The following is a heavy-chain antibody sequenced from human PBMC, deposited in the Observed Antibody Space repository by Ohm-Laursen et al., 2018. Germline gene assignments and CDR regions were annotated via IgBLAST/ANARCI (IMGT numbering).Heavy chain of an antibody. Sequence: PSDTLSLTCAVYGGSFSGYYWSWIRQPPGKGLEWIGEINHSGSTNYNPSLKSRVTISVDTSKNQFSLKLSSVTAADTAVYYCARTTGTYYDFWSGPLSAAFDIWGQGTMVTVSS. D-gene: IGHD3-3*01. CDR3: ARTTGTYYDFWSGPLSAAFDI. CDR2: INHSGST. V-gene: IGHV4-34*01. CDR1: GGSFSGYY. J-gene: IGHJ3*02.